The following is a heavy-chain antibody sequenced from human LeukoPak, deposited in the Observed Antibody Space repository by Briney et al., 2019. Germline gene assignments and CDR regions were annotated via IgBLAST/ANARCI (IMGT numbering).Heavy chain of an antibody. Sequence: ASETLSLTCAVYGGSFSGYCWSWIRQPPGKGLEWIGEINHSGSTNYNPSLKSRVTISVDTSKNQFSLKLSSVTAADTAVYYCARGRGSSSWYYFDYWGQGTLVTVSS. J-gene: IGHJ4*02. CDR3: ARGRGSSSWYYFDY. CDR1: GGSFSGYC. V-gene: IGHV4-34*01. CDR2: INHSGST. D-gene: IGHD6-13*01.